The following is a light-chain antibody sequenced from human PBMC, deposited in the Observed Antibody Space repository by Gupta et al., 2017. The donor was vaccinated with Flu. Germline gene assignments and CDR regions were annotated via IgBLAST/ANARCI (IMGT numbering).Light chain of an antibody. CDR1: SSDVGSYNY. CDR2: DVS. Sequence: SSTVSCTGTSSDVGSYNYVSWEQHHPDKAPKLIIYDVSNRPSGVSDRFSGSKSGNTASLTISGLQAEDEADCYCSSYTSSGTLIFGAGTKVTVL. CDR3: SSYTSSGTLI. J-gene: IGLJ2*01. V-gene: IGLV2-14*03.